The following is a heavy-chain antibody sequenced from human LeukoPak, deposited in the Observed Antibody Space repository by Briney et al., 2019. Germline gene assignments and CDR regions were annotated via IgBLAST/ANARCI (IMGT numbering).Heavy chain of an antibody. CDR2: INPSGGST. D-gene: IGHD4-17*01. CDR3: ARYLNGDFVSDY. V-gene: IGHV1-46*01. J-gene: IGHJ4*02. Sequence: ASVKVSCKASGYTFTSYCMHWVRQAPGQGLEWMGIINPSGGSTSYARKFQGRVTMTRDTSTSTVYMELSSLRSEDTAVYYCARYLNGDFVSDYWGQGTLVTVSS. CDR1: GYTFTSYC.